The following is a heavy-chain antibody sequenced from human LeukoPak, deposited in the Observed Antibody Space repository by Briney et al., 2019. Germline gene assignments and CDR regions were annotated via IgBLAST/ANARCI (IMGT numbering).Heavy chain of an antibody. D-gene: IGHD1-26*01. CDR3: ARISGSYVFGY. CDR2: INSDETST. V-gene: IGHV3-74*01. CDR1: GFTFSSYW. Sequence: PGGPLRLSCAASGFTFSSYWMHCFRQAPGKGLVWVSRINSDETSTNYAASVKGRFTIHRDKAKNTLYLQMNSLRDEDTAVYYCARISGSYVFGYWGKGALVTVA. J-gene: IGHJ4*02.